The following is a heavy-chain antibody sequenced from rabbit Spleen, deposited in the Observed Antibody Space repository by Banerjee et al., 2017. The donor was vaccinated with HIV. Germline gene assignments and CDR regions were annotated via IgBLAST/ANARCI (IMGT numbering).Heavy chain of an antibody. CDR3: ARDQFFSFYYIDGDAGYSDFNL. V-gene: IGHV1S40*01. J-gene: IGHJ4*01. Sequence: QSLEESGGDLVKPGASLTLTCTASGVSFTISSYMCWVRQAPGKGLEWIACIDSGSSGFTYFATWTKGRFTISKTSSTTVTLQMTRLTAADTATYFCARDQFFSFYYIDGDAGYSDFNLWGQGTLVTVS. CDR1: GVSFTISSY. D-gene: IGHD6-1*01. CDR2: IDSGSSGFT.